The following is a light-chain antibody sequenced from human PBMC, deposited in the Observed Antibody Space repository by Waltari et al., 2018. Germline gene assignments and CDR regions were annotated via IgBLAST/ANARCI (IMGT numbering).Light chain of an antibody. Sequence: SYELTQPPSVPVSPGQTDRITCSGDALRKHYAHGYQQRPGQAPVLVIYKDSERPSGIPERFSGSSSGTTVTLTISGVQAEDEADYYCQSADSSGTYVVFGGGTRLTVL. J-gene: IGLJ2*01. V-gene: IGLV3-25*02. CDR1: ALRKHY. CDR2: KDS. CDR3: QSADSSGTYVV.